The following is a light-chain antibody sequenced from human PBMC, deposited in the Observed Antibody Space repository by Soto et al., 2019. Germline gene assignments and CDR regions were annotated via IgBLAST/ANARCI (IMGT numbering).Light chain of an antibody. Sequence: EIVLTQSPGTLSLSPGERATLSCRASQSVSSSYLAWYQQKPGQAPRLLIYGASRRATGIPDRFSGSGSGTDFTLTISRLEPEDLAVYYCRQYGSSPLAFGGGTKVEI. CDR2: GAS. V-gene: IGKV3-20*01. CDR1: QSVSSSY. J-gene: IGKJ4*01. CDR3: RQYGSSPLA.